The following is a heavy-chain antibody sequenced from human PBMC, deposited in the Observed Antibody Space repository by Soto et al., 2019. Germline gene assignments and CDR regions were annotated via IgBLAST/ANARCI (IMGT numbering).Heavy chain of an antibody. J-gene: IGHJ1*01. CDR1: GFTFSSYA. V-gene: IGHV3-23*01. CDR3: GKSSGTIGGLIVECFQH. Sequence: EVQLLESGGGLVQPGGSLRLSCAASGFTFSSYAMSWVRQAPGKGLEWVSAISGSGVSTYYTETVKGRFTISRDNSNNALYLQMNSLRAEDTALYYCGKSSGTIGGLIVECFQHCGQGTLVTVSS. D-gene: IGHD3-16*02. CDR2: ISGSGVST.